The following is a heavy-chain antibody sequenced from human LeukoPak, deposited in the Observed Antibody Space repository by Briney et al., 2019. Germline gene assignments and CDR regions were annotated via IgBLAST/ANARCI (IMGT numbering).Heavy chain of an antibody. D-gene: IGHD3-22*01. CDR1: GFTFSSYA. CDR3: ARVATTYYYDSSGSIDY. CDR2: ISSSSSTI. J-gene: IGHJ4*02. Sequence: GGSLRLSCAASGFTFSSYAMSWVRQAPGKGLEWVSYISSSSSTIYYADSVKGRFTISRDNAKNSLYLQMTSLRAEDTAVYYCARVATTYYYDSSGSIDYWGQGTLVTVSS. V-gene: IGHV3-48*01.